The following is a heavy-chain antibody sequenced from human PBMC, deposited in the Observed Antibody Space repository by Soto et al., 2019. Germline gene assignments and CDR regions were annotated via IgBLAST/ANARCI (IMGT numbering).Heavy chain of an antibody. Sequence: QVQLVESGGGVVQPGRSLRLSCAASGFTFSTHGMHWVRQAPGRGLEWVALISFDGSNRYYAVSVKGRFTVSRDNSKNTLYLQLNSLRPDDTAVYYCAKLTPYYYDTSGRQGYFDYWGQGTLVTVSS. D-gene: IGHD3-22*01. CDR2: ISFDGSNR. CDR1: GFTFSTHG. V-gene: IGHV3-30*18. CDR3: AKLTPYYYDTSGRQGYFDY. J-gene: IGHJ4*02.